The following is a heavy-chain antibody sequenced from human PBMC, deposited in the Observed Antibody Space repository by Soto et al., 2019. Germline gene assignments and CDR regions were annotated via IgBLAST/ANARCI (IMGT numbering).Heavy chain of an antibody. V-gene: IGHV1-46*01. J-gene: IGHJ6*01. D-gene: IGHD3-22*01. CDR3: ARPGYDSSGYYYYYGMEV. CDR2: INPSGGST. Sequence: ASVKVSCKASGYTFTSYYMHWVRQAPGQGLEWMGIINPSGGSTSYAQKFQGRVTMTRDTSTSTVYMELSSLRSEDTAVYYCARPGYDSSGYYYYYGMEVWGQGTTVNVSS. CDR1: GYTFTSYY.